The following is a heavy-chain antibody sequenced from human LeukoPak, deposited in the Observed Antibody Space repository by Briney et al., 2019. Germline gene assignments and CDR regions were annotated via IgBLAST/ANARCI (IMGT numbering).Heavy chain of an antibody. J-gene: IGHJ3*02. V-gene: IGHV4-4*07. Sequence: PSETLSLTCTVSGGSISSYYWSWIRQPAGKGLEWIGRIYTSGSTNYNPSLKSRVTMSVDTSKNQFSLRLSSVTAADTAVYYCASGGYCTNGVCSTDAFDIWGQGTMVTVSS. CDR1: GGSISSYY. CDR3: ASGGYCTNGVCSTDAFDI. CDR2: IYTSGST. D-gene: IGHD2-8*01.